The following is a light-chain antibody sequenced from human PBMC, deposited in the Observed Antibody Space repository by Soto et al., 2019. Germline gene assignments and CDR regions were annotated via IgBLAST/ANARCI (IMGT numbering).Light chain of an antibody. Sequence: EIVMTQSPVTLSVTPGERATLSCRASQSVSSILAWYQQKPGQAPRLLIYGASTRAAGIPARFSGSGSGTEFTLTISSLQSEDFAVYFCQQYKSWPRTFGQGNKVELK. CDR2: GAS. CDR3: QQYKSWPRT. V-gene: IGKV3-15*01. J-gene: IGKJ1*01. CDR1: QSVSSI.